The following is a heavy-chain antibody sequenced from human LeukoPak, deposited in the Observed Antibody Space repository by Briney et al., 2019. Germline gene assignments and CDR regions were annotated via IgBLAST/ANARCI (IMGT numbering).Heavy chain of an antibody. J-gene: IGHJ4*02. CDR2: IHYSVTT. Sequence: SETLSLTCTVSGDSISSHYWSWIRQPPGKGLEWIGYIHYSVTTNYNPSLKSRIAISVDTSKNQFSLKLTSVTAADTAVYYCARLHYDTSGLYYHFDYWGQGTLVTVSS. D-gene: IGHD3-22*01. CDR3: ARLHYDTSGLYYHFDY. CDR1: GDSISSHY. V-gene: IGHV4-59*08.